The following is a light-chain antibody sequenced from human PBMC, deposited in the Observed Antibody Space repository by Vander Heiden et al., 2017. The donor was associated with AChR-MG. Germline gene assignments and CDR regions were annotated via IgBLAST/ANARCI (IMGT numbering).Light chain of an antibody. Sequence: QSALTQPASVSGSPGHSITISCTGTSSDVGCYNYVSWYQQHPDKAHKLIIYDVSKRPAGVSNRFSGSKSGNTASLTISGLQAEDEADYYCSSYTSSSTLLFGGGTKLTVL. CDR2: DVS. CDR1: SSDVGCYNY. CDR3: SSYTSSSTLL. J-gene: IGLJ2*01. V-gene: IGLV2-14*01.